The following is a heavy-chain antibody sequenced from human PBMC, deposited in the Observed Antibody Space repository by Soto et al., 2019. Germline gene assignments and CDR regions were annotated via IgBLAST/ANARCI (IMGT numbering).Heavy chain of an antibody. CDR2: IYPGDSDT. CDR1: GYNFNSYW. Sequence: GESLKISCKGSGYNFNSYWMGWVRQMPGKGLEWMGIIYPGDSDTRYSPSFQGQVTISADKSISTAYLQWGSLKASDTAMYYCVRSARIAGSSADDYWGQGTPVTVSS. J-gene: IGHJ4*02. CDR3: VRSARIAGSSADDY. D-gene: IGHD1-26*01. V-gene: IGHV5-51*01.